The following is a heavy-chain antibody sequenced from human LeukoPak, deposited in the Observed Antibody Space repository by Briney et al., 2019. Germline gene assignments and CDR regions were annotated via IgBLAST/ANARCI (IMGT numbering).Heavy chain of an antibody. D-gene: IGHD3-10*01. Sequence: PSETLSLTCTVSGGSISSGGYYWRWIRQHPGKGLEWIGYIYYSGSTYYNPSLKSRVTISVDTSKNQFSLKLSSVTAADTAVYYCARESPAYSGSGSYGPGFDYWGQGTLVTVSS. CDR2: IYYSGST. CDR1: GGSISSGGYY. CDR3: ARESPAYSGSGSYGPGFDY. V-gene: IGHV4-31*03. J-gene: IGHJ4*02.